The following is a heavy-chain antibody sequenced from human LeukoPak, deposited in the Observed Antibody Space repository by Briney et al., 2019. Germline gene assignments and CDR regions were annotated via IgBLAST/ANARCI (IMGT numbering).Heavy chain of an antibody. V-gene: IGHV4-39*06. CDR1: GRLISSSSYY. Sequence: SETLSLTCTVSGRLISSSSYYGGWIRQPPGKGVDRIGSIYYSGSTFYNPSLKIRVPMSVDTAKNQSALELSSVTGADRALHYCARLSSSSREGGDYYYYMDVWGKGTTVTVSS. J-gene: IGHJ6*03. CDR3: ARLSSSSREGGDYYYYMDV. D-gene: IGHD6-6*01. CDR2: IYYSGST.